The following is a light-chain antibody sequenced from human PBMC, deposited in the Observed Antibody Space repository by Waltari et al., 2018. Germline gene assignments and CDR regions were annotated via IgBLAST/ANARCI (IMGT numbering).Light chain of an antibody. CDR2: VNSDGSH. CDR3: QTGGHGTWV. V-gene: IGLV4-69*01. Sequence: QLALTQSPSASASLGPSVTLTGTLSSGHRSTVITWPQKQPEKGPRYLMKVNSDGSHSKGDEIPDRFSGSGSGAERYLTISSLQSEDEADYYCQTGGHGTWVFGGGTKLIGL. J-gene: IGLJ3*02. CDR1: SGHRSTV.